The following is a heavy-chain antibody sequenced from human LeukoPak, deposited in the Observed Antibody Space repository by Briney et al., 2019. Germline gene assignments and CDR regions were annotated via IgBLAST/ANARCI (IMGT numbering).Heavy chain of an antibody. Sequence: GSLRLSCAASGFTFSSYGMHWVRQAPGKGLEWVAVISHDGSNKYYADSVKGRFTISRDNSKNTMYLQMNSLRVEDTAVYYCAKVNYYDSSGYCDYWGQGTLVTVSS. CDR2: ISHDGSNK. V-gene: IGHV3-30*18. CDR3: AKVNYYDSSGYCDY. J-gene: IGHJ4*02. CDR1: GFTFSSYG. D-gene: IGHD3-22*01.